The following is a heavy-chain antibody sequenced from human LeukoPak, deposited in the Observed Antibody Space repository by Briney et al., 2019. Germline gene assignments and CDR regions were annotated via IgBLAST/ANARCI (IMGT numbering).Heavy chain of an antibody. D-gene: IGHD2-2*01. Sequence: GGSLRLSCTASGFTFSDYSMSWVRQAPGAGLEWVSAISPAGDSTTDADSVKGRFTISRDNSKSTLYLQMNGLTAEDAALYYCARRLVTAGITDFFDSWGQGTLVSVSS. V-gene: IGHV3-23*01. CDR1: GFTFSDYS. CDR3: ARRLVTAGITDFFDS. CDR2: ISPAGDST. J-gene: IGHJ4*02.